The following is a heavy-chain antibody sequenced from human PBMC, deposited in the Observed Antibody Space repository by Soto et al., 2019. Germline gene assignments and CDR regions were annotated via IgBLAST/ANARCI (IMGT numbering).Heavy chain of an antibody. Sequence: GGSLRLSCAASGFTFSSYAMHWVRQAPGKGLEWVAVISYDGSNKYYADSVKGRFTISRDNSKNTLYLQMNSLRAEDTAVYYCDSSGRRFDYWGQGTLVTVS. D-gene: IGHD3-22*01. J-gene: IGHJ4*02. CDR2: ISYDGSNK. CDR3: DSSGRRFDY. CDR1: GFTFSSYA. V-gene: IGHV3-30-3*01.